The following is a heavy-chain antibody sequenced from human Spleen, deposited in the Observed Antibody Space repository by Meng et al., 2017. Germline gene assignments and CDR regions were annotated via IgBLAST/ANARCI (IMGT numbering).Heavy chain of an antibody. CDR2: ISASGIST. CDR3: AKLGRPTLGGVLAKYYFDY. Sequence: GGSLRLSCAASGFTFSNYAMSWVRQAPGKRLEWVSSISASGISTYYADSVKGRFTISRDNAKNSLNLQMNSLRAEDTAVYFCAKLGRPTLGGVLAKYYFDYWGQGTLVTVSS. J-gene: IGHJ4*02. V-gene: IGHV3-23*01. CDR1: GFTFSNYA. D-gene: IGHD3-16*02.